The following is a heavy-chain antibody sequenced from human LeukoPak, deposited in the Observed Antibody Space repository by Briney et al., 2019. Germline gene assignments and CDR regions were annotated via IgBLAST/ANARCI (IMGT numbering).Heavy chain of an antibody. V-gene: IGHV4-34*01. CDR1: GGSFSGYY. Sequence: SETLSLTCAVYGGSFSGYYWSWIRQPSGKGLEWIGEINHSGSTNYNPSLKSRVTISVDTSKNQFSLKLSSVTAAATAVYYCARGGYAGSGYPNWGQGTLVTVSS. D-gene: IGHD3-22*01. CDR2: INHSGST. CDR3: ARGGYAGSGYPN. J-gene: IGHJ4*02.